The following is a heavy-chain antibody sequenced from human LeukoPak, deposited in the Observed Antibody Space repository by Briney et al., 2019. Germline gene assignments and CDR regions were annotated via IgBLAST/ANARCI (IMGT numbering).Heavy chain of an antibody. Sequence: PSETLSLTCAVSGGSISSSNWWSWVRQPPGKGLEWIGEIYNSGSTNYNPSLKSRVTISVDTSKNQFSLKLSSVTAADTAVYYCARPGVGSGRYGVFDIWGQGTMVTDSS. CDR3: ARPGVGSGRYGVFDI. CDR1: GGSISSSNW. V-gene: IGHV4-4*02. J-gene: IGHJ3*02. CDR2: IYNSGST. D-gene: IGHD5-18*01.